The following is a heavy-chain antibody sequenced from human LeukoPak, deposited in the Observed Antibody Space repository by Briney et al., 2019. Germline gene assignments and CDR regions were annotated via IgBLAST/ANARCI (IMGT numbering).Heavy chain of an antibody. CDR1: GFTFSSSS. V-gene: IGHV3-21*01. CDR3: ARDPPFIIGTTFFDY. J-gene: IGHJ4*02. Sequence: GGSLRLSCAASGFTFSSSSVNWVRQAPGKGLGWVSSISSSSSYIYYADSVKGRFTISRDNAKNSLYLQMNSLRAEDTAVYYCARDPPFIIGTTFFDYWGQGTLVTVSS. CDR2: ISSSSSYI. D-gene: IGHD1-20*01.